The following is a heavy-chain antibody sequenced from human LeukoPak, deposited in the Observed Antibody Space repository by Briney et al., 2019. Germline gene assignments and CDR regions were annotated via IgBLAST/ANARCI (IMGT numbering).Heavy chain of an antibody. CDR2: ISSSSYI. D-gene: IGHD3-10*01. V-gene: IGHV3-21*04. CDR1: GFTFSSYW. J-gene: IGHJ4*02. CDR3: AKGGAYYYGSGSYHFDY. Sequence: GGSLRLSCAASGFTFSSYWMSWVRQAPGKGLEWVSSISSSSYIYYADSVKGRFTISRDNAKNSLYLQMNSLRAEDTALYYCAKGGAYYYGSGSYHFDYWGQGTLVTVSS.